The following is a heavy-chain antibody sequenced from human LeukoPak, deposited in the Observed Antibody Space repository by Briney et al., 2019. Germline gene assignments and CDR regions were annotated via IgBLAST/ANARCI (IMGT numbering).Heavy chain of an antibody. CDR2: IIPIFGTA. J-gene: IGHJ4*02. Sequence: SVKVSCKASGGTFSSYAISWVRQAPGQGLEWMGRIIPIFGTANCAQKLQSRVTITPDESTSTAYMELSSVRSENTAVYYCARDAVDKYDSSGFDYWGQGTLVTVSS. CDR1: GGTFSSYA. CDR3: ARDAVDKYDSSGFDY. D-gene: IGHD3-22*01. V-gene: IGHV1-69*13.